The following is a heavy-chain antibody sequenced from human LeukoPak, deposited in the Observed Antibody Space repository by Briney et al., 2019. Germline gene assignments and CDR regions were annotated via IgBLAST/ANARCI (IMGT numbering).Heavy chain of an antibody. D-gene: IGHD6-19*01. CDR3: ARDQYEEWLVRFYHYYYMDV. CDR1: GFTFSSYA. Sequence: PGGSLRLSCAASGFTFSSYAMHWVRQAPGKGLEWVAVISYDGSNKYYADSAKGRFTISRDNSKNTLYLQMNNLRAEDTAVYYCARDQYEEWLVRFYHYYYMDVWGKGTTVTVSS. J-gene: IGHJ6*03. CDR2: ISYDGSNK. V-gene: IGHV3-30*04.